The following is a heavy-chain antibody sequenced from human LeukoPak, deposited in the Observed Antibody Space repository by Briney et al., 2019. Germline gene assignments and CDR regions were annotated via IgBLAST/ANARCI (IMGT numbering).Heavy chain of an antibody. CDR1: GYTFIGYY. CDR2: INPNSGGT. Sequence: ASVKVSCKASGYTFIGYYMHWVRRAPGQGLEWMGWINPNSGGTNYAQKFQDRVTMTRDTSISTAYMELSRLTSDDTAVYYCARENWFDSWGQGTLVSVSS. CDR3: ARENWFDS. V-gene: IGHV1-2*02. J-gene: IGHJ5*01.